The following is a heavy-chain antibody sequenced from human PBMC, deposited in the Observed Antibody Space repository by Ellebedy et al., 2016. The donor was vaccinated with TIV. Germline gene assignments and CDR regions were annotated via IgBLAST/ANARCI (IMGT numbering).Heavy chain of an antibody. Sequence: GESLKISCAGSGFTFSTYNMDWVRQAPGKGLEWVSYITSSSDTLFYADSVKGRFTISRDNTKNSLYLQMNSLRAEDTAVYYCVRDGNSGGNFASWGQGTLVTVSS. CDR2: ITSSSDTL. V-gene: IGHV3-48*04. J-gene: IGHJ4*02. D-gene: IGHD4-23*01. CDR3: VRDGNSGGNFAS. CDR1: GFTFSTYN.